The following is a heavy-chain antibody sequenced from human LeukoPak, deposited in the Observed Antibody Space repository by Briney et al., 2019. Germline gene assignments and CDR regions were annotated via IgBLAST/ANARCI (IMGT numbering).Heavy chain of an antibody. D-gene: IGHD1-1*01. CDR3: ARQRFATGTGTFDI. V-gene: IGHV3-66*02. Sequence: PGGSLRLSCAASGFIFSSTYMSWVRQAPGKGLEWVSFIYSGGTAYYADSVKGRFTISRGNSKDTVYLQMNSVRAEDTAVYYCARQRFATGTGTFDIWGQGTMVTVSS. CDR1: GFIFSSTY. CDR2: IYSGGTA. J-gene: IGHJ3*02.